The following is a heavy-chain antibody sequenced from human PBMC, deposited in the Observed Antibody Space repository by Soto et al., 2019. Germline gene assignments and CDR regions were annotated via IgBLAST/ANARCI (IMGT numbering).Heavy chain of an antibody. CDR2: IDYSGST. CDR3: ARYVSVSGYEYYFDQ. Sequence: QLQLQESGPGLVKPSETLSLTGTVSGGSISSSSYYWSWIRQPPGKGLEWFGSIDYSGSTYYNPSLESRVAMSVDTSKNQFSLRLTSVTAADTAVYYCARYVSVSGYEYYFDQWGQGTLVTVSS. CDR1: GGSISSSSYY. D-gene: IGHD5-12*01. J-gene: IGHJ4*02. V-gene: IGHV4-39*01.